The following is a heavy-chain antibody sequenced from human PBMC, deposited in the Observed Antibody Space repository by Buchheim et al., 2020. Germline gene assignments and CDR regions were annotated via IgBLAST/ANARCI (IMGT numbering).Heavy chain of an antibody. CDR3: ARALRYCRGGSCSDL. CDR2: IIPILGIA. CDR1: GGTFSSYA. V-gene: IGHV1-69*04. Sequence: VKKPGSSVKVSCKASGGTFSSYAISWVRQAPGQGLEWMGRIIPILGIANYAQKFQGRVTITADKSTSTAYMELSSLRSEDTAVYYCARALRYCRGGSCSDLWGRGTL. D-gene: IGHD2-15*01. J-gene: IGHJ2*01.